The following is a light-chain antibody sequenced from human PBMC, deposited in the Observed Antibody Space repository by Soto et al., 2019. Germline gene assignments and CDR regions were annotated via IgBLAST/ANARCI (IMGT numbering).Light chain of an antibody. CDR2: DAS. CDR1: QDISSY. Sequence: DNQMTQSPSSLSASVGDRVTITCRASQDISSYLNWYQQKSGKAPKLLIYDASNLETGVPSRFSGSGSETDFTFTISSLQPEDVATYYCQQYYRGITFGPGTKVDIK. J-gene: IGKJ3*01. CDR3: QQYYRGIT. V-gene: IGKV1-33*01.